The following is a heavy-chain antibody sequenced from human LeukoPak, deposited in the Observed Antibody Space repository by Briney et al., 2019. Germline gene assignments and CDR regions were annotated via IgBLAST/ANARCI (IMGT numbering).Heavy chain of an antibody. Sequence: PGGSLRLSCAASGFTFSSYWMNWVRQAPGKGLEWVASIRQDGGEKSYVDSVKGRLTISRDNTKNSLYLQMSSLRAEDTGVYYCARDGTAAGLYFDLWGQGTLVTVSS. CDR1: GFTFSSYW. J-gene: IGHJ4*02. CDR3: ARDGTAAGLYFDL. V-gene: IGHV3-7*01. D-gene: IGHD6-13*01. CDR2: IRQDGGEK.